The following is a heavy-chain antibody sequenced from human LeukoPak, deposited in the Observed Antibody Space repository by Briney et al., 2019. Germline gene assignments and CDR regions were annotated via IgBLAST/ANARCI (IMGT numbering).Heavy chain of an antibody. CDR3: ARGPQFWSGYYYYYYGMDV. D-gene: IGHD3-3*01. V-gene: IGHV4-59*01. Sequence: PSETLSLTCTVSGGSIGSYYWSWIRQPPGKGLEWIGYIYYSGSTNYNPSLKSRVTISVDTSKNQFSLKLSSVTAADTAVYYCARGPQFWSGYYYYYYGMDVWGQGTTVTVSS. CDR1: GGSIGSYY. CDR2: IYYSGST. J-gene: IGHJ6*02.